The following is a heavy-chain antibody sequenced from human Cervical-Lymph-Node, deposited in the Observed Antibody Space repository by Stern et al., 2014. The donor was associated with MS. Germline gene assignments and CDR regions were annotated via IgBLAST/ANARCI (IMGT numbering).Heavy chain of an antibody. CDR3: AHTYWGTIGLFDY. J-gene: IGHJ4*02. CDR2: ICWNDDK. D-gene: IGHD7-27*01. V-gene: IGHV2-5*01. Sequence: QVTLRESGPTLVKPTETLTLTCTLSGFSISTGGVGVGWIRQPPGKALEWLALICWNDDKRYSPSLRSRPTITKDTSTNQVVLRLTNVDPVDTGTYYCAHTYWGTIGLFDYWGQGSLVTVSS. CDR1: GFSISTGGVG.